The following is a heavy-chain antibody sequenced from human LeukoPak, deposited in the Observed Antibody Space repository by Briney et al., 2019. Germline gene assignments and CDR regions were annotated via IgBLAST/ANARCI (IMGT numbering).Heavy chain of an antibody. J-gene: IGHJ4*02. CDR1: GGSISSGDYY. D-gene: IGHD1-26*01. Sequence: SETLSLTCSVSGGSISSGDYYWTWIRQHPGKGLEWIGYIHYTGNTYYNPSLKSRLTISVDTSKNEFSLKLSSVTAADTAVYCCARAEAGVGGEYYFDYWGQGTLVTVSS. CDR3: ARAEAGVGGEYYFDY. CDR2: IHYTGNT. V-gene: IGHV4-31*03.